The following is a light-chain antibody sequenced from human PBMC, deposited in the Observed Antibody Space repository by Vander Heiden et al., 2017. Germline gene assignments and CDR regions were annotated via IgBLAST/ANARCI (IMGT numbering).Light chain of an antibody. CDR1: QSISSY. Sequence: DIQMTQSPSSLSASVGDRVTITCRASQSISSYLNWYQQKPGKAPKLLIYAASSLQRGVPSRFSGSGYGKDFTLTISSRQPEDFATYYCQQSYSNPPVTFGGGTKVEIK. CDR2: AAS. V-gene: IGKV1-39*01. J-gene: IGKJ4*01. CDR3: QQSYSNPPVT.